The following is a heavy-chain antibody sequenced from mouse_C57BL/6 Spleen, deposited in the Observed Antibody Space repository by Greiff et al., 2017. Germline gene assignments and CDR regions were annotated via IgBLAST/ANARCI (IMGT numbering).Heavy chain of an antibody. CDR3: TRGGGYYGSYAMDY. D-gene: IGHD1-1*01. CDR1: GYTFTDYE. V-gene: IGHV1-15*01. CDR2: IDPETGGT. J-gene: IGHJ4*01. Sequence: QVQLQQSGAELVRPGASVTLSCKASGYTFTDYEMHWVKQTPVHGLEWIGAIDPETGGTAYNQKFKGKAILTADKSSSTAYMELRSLTSEDSAVYYCTRGGGYYGSYAMDYWGQGTSVTVSS.